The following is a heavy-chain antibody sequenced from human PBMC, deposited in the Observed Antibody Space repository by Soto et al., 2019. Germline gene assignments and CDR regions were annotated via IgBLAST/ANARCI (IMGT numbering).Heavy chain of an antibody. CDR3: ARGRYGDY. D-gene: IGHD1-1*01. Sequence: QVHLVQSGAEVKNPGASVKVSCKGSGYDFTTYGITWVRQAPGQGLEWMAWISAHNGNTNYAPNLQGRVTVTRDTSTSTAYIVLRSLRSADTAVYYCARGRYGDYWGQGALVTVSS. V-gene: IGHV1-18*01. J-gene: IGHJ4*02. CDR1: GYDFTTYG. CDR2: ISAHNGNT.